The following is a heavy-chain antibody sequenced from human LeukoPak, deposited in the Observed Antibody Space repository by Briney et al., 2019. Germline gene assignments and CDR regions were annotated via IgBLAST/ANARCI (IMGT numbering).Heavy chain of an antibody. V-gene: IGHV1-8*01. D-gene: IGHD3-16*02. J-gene: IGHJ4*02. CDR1: GYTFTSYD. Sequence: ASVKVSCKASGYTFTSYDINWVRQATGQGLEWMGWMNPNSGNTGYAQKFQGRVTMTRNTSISTAYMELSSLRSEDTAVYYCARMDDYVWGGYRHFDYWGQGTLVTVSS. CDR3: ARMDDYVWGGYRHFDY. CDR2: MNPNSGNT.